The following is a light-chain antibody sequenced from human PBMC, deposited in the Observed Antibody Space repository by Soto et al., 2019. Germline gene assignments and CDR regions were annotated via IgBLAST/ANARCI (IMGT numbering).Light chain of an antibody. Sequence: EIVLTQSPGTLPLSPGERATLSCRASQSVSSSYLVWYQQKPGQAPRLLIYGAYSRATGLPDRFSGSGSGPDFTLTISRLEPECFAVYYCQQYGSSQTFGQGAKVEIK. CDR1: QSVSSSY. CDR3: QQYGSSQT. J-gene: IGKJ1*01. CDR2: GAY. V-gene: IGKV3-20*01.